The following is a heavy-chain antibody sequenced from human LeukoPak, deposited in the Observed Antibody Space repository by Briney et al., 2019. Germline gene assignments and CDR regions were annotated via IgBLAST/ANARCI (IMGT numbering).Heavy chain of an antibody. J-gene: IGHJ5*02. CDR1: GFTFSSYS. CDR3: ARAGYSSPNNWFDP. CDR2: ISSSSSYI. Sequence: GGSLRLSCAASGFTFSSYSMNWVRQAPGKGLEWVSSISSSSSYIYYADSVKGRFTISRDNAKNSLYLQMNSLRAEDTAVYYCARAGYSSPNNWFDPWGQGTLVTVSS. D-gene: IGHD6-13*01. V-gene: IGHV3-21*01.